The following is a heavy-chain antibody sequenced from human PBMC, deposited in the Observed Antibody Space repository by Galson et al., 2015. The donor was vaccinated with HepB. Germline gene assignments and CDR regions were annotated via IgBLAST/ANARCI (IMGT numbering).Heavy chain of an antibody. Sequence: SVKVSCKASGYTFTSYYMHWVRQAPGQGLEWMGIINPSGGSTSYAQKLQGRVTMTRDTSTSTVYMGLSSLRSEDTAVYYCARGHSGELHLDYWGQGTLVTVSS. J-gene: IGHJ4*02. CDR3: ARGHSGELHLDY. V-gene: IGHV1-46*04. CDR1: GYTFTSYY. D-gene: IGHD3-10*01. CDR2: INPSGGST.